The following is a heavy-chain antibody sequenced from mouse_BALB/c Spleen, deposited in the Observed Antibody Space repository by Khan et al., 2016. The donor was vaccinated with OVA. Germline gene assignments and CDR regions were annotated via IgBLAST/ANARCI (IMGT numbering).Heavy chain of an antibody. CDR3: ARGGYGSLAY. CDR2: INPNNGRA. J-gene: IGHJ3*01. CDR1: GYTFTSYW. D-gene: IGHD2-10*02. Sequence: QVQLQQSGAELVKPGASVKLSCKASGYTFTSYWMHWVKQRPGQGLEWIGYINPNNGRAHQNEKFKSKATLTVDKSSSTAYMQLSSLTSEDSAVHDCARGGYGSLAYWGQGTLVTVSA. V-gene: IGHV1S81*02.